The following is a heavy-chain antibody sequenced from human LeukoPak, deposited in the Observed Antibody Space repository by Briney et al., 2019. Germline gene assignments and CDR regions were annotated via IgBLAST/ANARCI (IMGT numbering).Heavy chain of an antibody. D-gene: IGHD6-19*01. V-gene: IGHV4-4*07. CDR3: ARHFASGIAVAGTGFDY. CDR2: IYTSGST. CDR1: DGSIRSDY. Sequence: ASETLSLTCTVSDGSIRSDYWSWIRKPAGKGVEWIGRIYTSGSTSYNPSLKSRVTMSIDTSKNQFSLKLSSVTAADTAVYYCARHFASGIAVAGTGFDYWGQGTLVTVSS. J-gene: IGHJ4*02.